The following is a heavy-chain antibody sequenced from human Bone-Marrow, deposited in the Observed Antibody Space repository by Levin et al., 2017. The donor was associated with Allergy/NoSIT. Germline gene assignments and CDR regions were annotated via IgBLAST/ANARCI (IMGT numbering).Heavy chain of an antibody. D-gene: IGHD6-13*01. CDR2: IKSKTDGGTT. Sequence: GGSLRLSCAASGFTFSNAWMSWVRQAPGKGLEWVGRIKSKTDGGTTDYAAPVKGRFTISRDDSKNTLYLQMNSLKTEDTAVYYCTTPRPTGYSSSSPVPDYWGQGTLVTVSS. CDR1: GFTFSNAW. J-gene: IGHJ4*02. CDR3: TTPRPTGYSSSSPVPDY. V-gene: IGHV3-15*01.